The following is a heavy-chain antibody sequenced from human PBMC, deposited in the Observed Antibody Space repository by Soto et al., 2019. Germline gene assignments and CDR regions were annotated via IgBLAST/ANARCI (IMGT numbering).Heavy chain of an antibody. CDR3: AGIYSLGWGNWFDP. J-gene: IGHJ5*02. V-gene: IGHV1-18*01. CDR1: GXXXXXXX. CDR2: ISGYTVNT. Sequence: EVKMPGASVKVXCQASGXXXXXXXITWVRQAXXXXXXWLGRISGYTVNTKYADKLQGRVSMTTETSTNTAYLELWSLTSNDTAVYYCAGIYSLGWGNWFDPWGQGTLVTVSS. D-gene: IGHD6-19*01.